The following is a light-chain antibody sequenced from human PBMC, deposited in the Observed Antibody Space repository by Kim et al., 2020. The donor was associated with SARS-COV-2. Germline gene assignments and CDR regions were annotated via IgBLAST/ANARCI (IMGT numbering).Light chain of an antibody. J-gene: IGKJ5*01. V-gene: IGKV3-15*01. CDR1: ESVAGS. Sequence: SPGERATLTCRASESVAGSLAWYQQKPGQAPRLLIYEASTRATAIPARFSGSGSGTEFTLTISSLQSEDFAVYYCQQYSNWFPITFGQGTRLEIK. CDR3: QQYSNWFPIT. CDR2: EAS.